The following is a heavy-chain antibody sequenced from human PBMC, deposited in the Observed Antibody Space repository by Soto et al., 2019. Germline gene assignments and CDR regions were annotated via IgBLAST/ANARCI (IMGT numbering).Heavy chain of an antibody. CDR3: ARVAERWGNYYYYYIDV. J-gene: IGHJ6*03. CDR1: GYTFTSYA. D-gene: IGHD2-8*02. Sequence: ASVKVSCKASGYTFTSYAMHWVRQAPGQRLEWMGWINAGNGNTKYSQKFQGRVTITRDTSASTAYMELSSLRSEDTAVDYCARVAERWGNYYYYYIDVWGKGTTVTVSS. CDR2: INAGNGNT. V-gene: IGHV1-3*01.